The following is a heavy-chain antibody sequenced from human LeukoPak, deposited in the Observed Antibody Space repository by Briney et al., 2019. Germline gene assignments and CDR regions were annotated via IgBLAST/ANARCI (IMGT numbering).Heavy chain of an antibody. CDR3: AKDRATVTTP. J-gene: IGHJ4*02. CDR2: IKSKTDGGTT. Sequence: PGGSLRLSCAASGFTFSNAWMSWVRQAPGKGLEWVGRIKSKTDGGTTDYAAPVKGRFTISRDNSKNTLYLQMNSLRAEDTAVYYCAKDRATVTTPWGQGTLVTVSS. D-gene: IGHD4-17*01. V-gene: IGHV3-15*01. CDR1: GFTFSNAW.